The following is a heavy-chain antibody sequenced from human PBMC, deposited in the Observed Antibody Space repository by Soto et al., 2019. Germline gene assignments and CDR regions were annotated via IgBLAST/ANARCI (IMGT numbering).Heavy chain of an antibody. CDR1: HVSLRGHY. Sequence: TLSHMCDVAHVSLRGHYWRWLRPSPEKGLEWIGEINHSGFTNYNPTLKSRVTISRDASKNQFSLRLSSMTAADSAVYFCARAAVKLGATLFDSWGQGTLVTVSA. V-gene: IGHV4-34*01. D-gene: IGHD1-26*01. CDR2: INHSGFT. J-gene: IGHJ4*02. CDR3: ARAAVKLGATLFDS.